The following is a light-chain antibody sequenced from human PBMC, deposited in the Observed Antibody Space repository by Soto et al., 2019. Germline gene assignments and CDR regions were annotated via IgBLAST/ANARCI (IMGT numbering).Light chain of an antibody. CDR2: GAF. V-gene: IGKV3-20*01. Sequence: EIVLTQSPGTLSLSPGERATLSCRASESVSSSYLAWYQQKPGQSPRLLIYGAFRRATGIPDRFSGSGSGTDFTLTISRLEPEDFAVYHCQQYGNSPWTFGQGTKV. CDR1: ESVSSSY. CDR3: QQYGNSPWT. J-gene: IGKJ1*01.